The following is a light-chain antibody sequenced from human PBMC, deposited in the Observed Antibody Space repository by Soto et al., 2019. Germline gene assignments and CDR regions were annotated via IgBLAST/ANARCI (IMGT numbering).Light chain of an antibody. CDR2: GNS. V-gene: IGLV1-40*01. CDR1: SSNIGAGYD. CDR3: QSYDCSLSAQV. Sequence: QSVLTQPPSVSGAPGQRVTISCTGSSSNIGAGYDVHWYQQLPGTAPKLLIYGNSNRPSGVPDRFSGSKSGTSASLAITGLQAEDEADYYCQSYDCSLSAQVFGGGTKLTVL. J-gene: IGLJ2*01.